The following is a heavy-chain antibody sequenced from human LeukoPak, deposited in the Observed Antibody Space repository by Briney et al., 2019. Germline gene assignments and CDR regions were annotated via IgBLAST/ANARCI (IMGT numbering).Heavy chain of an antibody. CDR3: ARDVQLGATVVTAGGY. CDR2: INAGNGNT. V-gene: IGHV1-3*01. D-gene: IGHD2-21*02. CDR1: GYTFTSYA. Sequence: ASVKVSCKASGYTFTSYAMHWVRQAPGQRLEWMGWINAGNGNTKYSQKFQGRVTITRDTSASTAYMELSSLRSEDTAVYYCARDVQLGATVVTAGGYWGQGTLVTVSS. J-gene: IGHJ4*02.